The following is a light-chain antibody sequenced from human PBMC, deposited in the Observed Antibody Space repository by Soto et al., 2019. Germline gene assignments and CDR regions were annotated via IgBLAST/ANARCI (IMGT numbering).Light chain of an antibody. CDR2: AAS. CDR1: QTISSW. V-gene: IGKV1-5*01. Sequence: DIQMTQSPSTLSGSVGDRVTITCRASQTISSWLAWYQQKPGKAPKLLIYAASSLQSGVPSRFSGSGSGTEFTLTISSLQPDDFATYFCQQYSDYSRTFGQGTKVDI. CDR3: QQYSDYSRT. J-gene: IGKJ1*01.